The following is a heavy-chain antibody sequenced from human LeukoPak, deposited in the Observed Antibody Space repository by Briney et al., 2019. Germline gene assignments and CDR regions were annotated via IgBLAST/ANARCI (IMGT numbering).Heavy chain of an antibody. CDR1: GGSISSYY. J-gene: IGHJ3*02. V-gene: IGHV4-59*01. Sequence: PSETLSLTRTVSGGSISSYYWSWIRQPPGKGLEWIGYIYYSGSTNYNPSLKSRVTISVDTSKNQFSLKLSSVTAADTAVYYCARELVATVVTPDAFDIWGQGTMVTVSS. CDR2: IYYSGST. D-gene: IGHD4-23*01. CDR3: ARELVATVVTPDAFDI.